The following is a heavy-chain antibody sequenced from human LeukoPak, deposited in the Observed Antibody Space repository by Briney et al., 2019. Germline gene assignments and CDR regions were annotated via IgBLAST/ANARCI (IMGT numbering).Heavy chain of an antibody. CDR1: GGSISSSSYY. CDR3: ARVAVSRAFYYYYMDV. J-gene: IGHJ6*03. D-gene: IGHD3-16*01. V-gene: IGHV4-39*07. Sequence: SETLSLTCTVSGGSISSSSYYWGWIRQPPGKGLEWIGSIYYSGSTYYNPSLKSRVTISVDTSKNQFSLKLSSVTAADTAVYYCARVAVSRAFYYYYMDVWGKGTTVTVSS. CDR2: IYYSGST.